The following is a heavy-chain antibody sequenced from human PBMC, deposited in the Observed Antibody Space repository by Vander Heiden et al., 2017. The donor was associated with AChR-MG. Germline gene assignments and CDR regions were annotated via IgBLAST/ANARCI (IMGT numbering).Heavy chain of an antibody. J-gene: IGHJ3*02. CDR3: ARAPRGQRNAFDI. Sequence: QVQLQQWGAGLLKPSETLSPTCAVYGGSFSGYYWSWIRPPPGKGLEWIGESNHSGSTNYNPSLKSRVTISVDTSKNQFSLKLSSVTAADTAVYYCARAPRGQRNAFDIWGQGTMVTVSS. CDR1: GGSFSGYY. CDR2: SNHSGST. V-gene: IGHV4-34*01.